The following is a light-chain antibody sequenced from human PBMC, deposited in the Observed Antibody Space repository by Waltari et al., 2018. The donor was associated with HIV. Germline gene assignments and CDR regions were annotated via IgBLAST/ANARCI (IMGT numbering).Light chain of an antibody. CDR1: TSDVGRYNY. J-gene: IGLJ2*01. Sequence: QSALTQPASVSGSPGQSIAISCTGTTSDVGRYNYVSWFQHHPGKAPKLMIYEVNNRPSGVSNRFSGSKSGSTASLTISGLQAEDEADYYCSSFTSSNTLVFGGGTKLTVL. CDR3: SSFTSSNTLV. V-gene: IGLV2-14*01. CDR2: EVN.